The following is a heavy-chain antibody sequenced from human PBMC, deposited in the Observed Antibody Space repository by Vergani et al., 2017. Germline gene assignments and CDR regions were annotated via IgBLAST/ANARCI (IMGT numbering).Heavy chain of an antibody. V-gene: IGHV3-74*01. D-gene: IGHD3-3*01. CDR3: ARARKFRFGVVWENWFDP. Sequence: ELELVESGVGLVQPGGSLRLSCAASGFTFNEYWMHWARQVPGKGLVWVSGMNGDGDTISYADSVKGRFTISRDNAKNTLFLQMNRLRAEDMAVYYCARARKFRFGVVWENWFDPWGEGTLVTVSS. J-gene: IGHJ5*02. CDR2: MNGDGDTI. CDR1: GFTFNEYW.